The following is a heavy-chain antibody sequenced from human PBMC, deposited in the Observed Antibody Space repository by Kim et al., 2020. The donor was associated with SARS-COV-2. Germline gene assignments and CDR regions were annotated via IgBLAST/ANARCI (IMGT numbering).Heavy chain of an antibody. Sequence: YADSVKGRFTINRDNGKNTLYLQMNSLRAEDTAVYYCVRGLTVAGRGGFDIWGQGTMVTVSS. V-gene: IGHV3-74*01. J-gene: IGHJ3*02. D-gene: IGHD6-19*01. CDR3: VRGLTVAGRGGFDI.